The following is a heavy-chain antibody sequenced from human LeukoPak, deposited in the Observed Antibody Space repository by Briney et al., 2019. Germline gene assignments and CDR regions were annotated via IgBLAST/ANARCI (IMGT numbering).Heavy chain of an antibody. D-gene: IGHD5-24*01. CDR2: IGGNGDTS. CDR3: ARTGRNNYFDS. J-gene: IGHJ5*01. CDR1: GFTFYNYA. V-gene: IGHV3-64*02. Sequence: GGSLRLSCVASGFTFYNYAMHWVRQAPGKGLEYVSAIGGNGDTSYYADSVKGRFTISRDNSKNTVYLQLGSLRTEDTAVYYCARTGRNNYFDSWGQGTLVTVSS.